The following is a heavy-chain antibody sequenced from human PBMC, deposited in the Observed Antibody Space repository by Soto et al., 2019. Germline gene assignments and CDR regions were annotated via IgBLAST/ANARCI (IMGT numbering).Heavy chain of an antibody. V-gene: IGHV3-33*01. Sequence: PGGALLLSCTTSVFTFSGYGMHWFRQGPVKVLTRLAGIWYDGSNKYYADSVKGRFTISRDNSKNTLYLQMNSLRAEDTAVYYCARDSSPPLILRRPAGYYYYGMDVWGQGTTVTVSS. J-gene: IGHJ6*02. D-gene: IGHD2-2*01. CDR1: VFTFSGYG. CDR2: IWYDGSNK. CDR3: ARDSSPPLILRRPAGYYYYGMDV.